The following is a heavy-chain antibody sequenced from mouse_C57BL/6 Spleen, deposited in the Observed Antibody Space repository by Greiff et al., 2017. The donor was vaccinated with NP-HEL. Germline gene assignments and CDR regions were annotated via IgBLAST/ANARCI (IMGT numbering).Heavy chain of an antibody. D-gene: IGHD1-1*02. Sequence: VQLQQSGPELVKPGASVKISCKASGYKITDYYMNWVKQSPGKSLEWIGVINPNDGGTSYNQTFKGKAILTVDKSSSTASIEHRSLTSEDAAVYYTTRYGSYLWYSEVWGTGAPVTVAA. J-gene: IGHJ1*03. CDR1: GYKITDYY. CDR3: TRYGSYLWYSEV. V-gene: IGHV1-26*01. CDR2: INPNDGGT.